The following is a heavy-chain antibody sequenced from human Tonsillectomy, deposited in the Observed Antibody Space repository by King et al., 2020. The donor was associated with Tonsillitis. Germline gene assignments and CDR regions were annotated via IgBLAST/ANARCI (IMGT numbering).Heavy chain of an antibody. Sequence: VQLVESGGGLVKPGGSVRLSCAASGITFSYAWMNWVRQAPGKGLEWVGRIKSKIDGETTDYAAPVKGRFIISRDDSTNTLYLQMNSLKTEDTAVYYCTTDCSRSSCYGCAWCDTWGQGSLVTVSS. D-gene: IGHD2-2*01. CDR2: IKSKIDGETT. CDR1: GITFSYAW. J-gene: IGHJ5*02. V-gene: IGHV3-15*01. CDR3: TTDCSRSSCYGCAWCDT.